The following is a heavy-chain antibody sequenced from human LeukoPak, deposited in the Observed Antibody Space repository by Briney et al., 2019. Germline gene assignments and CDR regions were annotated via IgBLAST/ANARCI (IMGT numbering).Heavy chain of an antibody. J-gene: IGHJ6*02. Sequence: SETLSLTCAVYGGSFSGYYWSWIRQPPGKGLEWIGSIYYSGSTYYNPSLKSRVTISVDTSKNQFSLKLSSVTAADTAVYYCARTPVVTYYYYYGMDVWGQGTTVTVSS. D-gene: IGHD4-23*01. CDR1: GGSFSGYY. CDR3: ARTPVVTYYYYYGMDV. CDR2: IYYSGST. V-gene: IGHV4-34*01.